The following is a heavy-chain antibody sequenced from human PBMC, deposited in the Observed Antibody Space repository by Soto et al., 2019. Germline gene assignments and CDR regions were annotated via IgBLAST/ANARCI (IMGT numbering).Heavy chain of an antibody. J-gene: IGHJ4*02. CDR2: IYPSGNT. CDR1: GGSMSSSNC. CDR3: AGGNHGMTGTTDY. D-gene: IGHD1-7*01. V-gene: IGHV4-4*02. Sequence: SETLSLTCAVSGGSMSSSNCWSWVRQFPGKGLEWIGEIYPSGNTNYNPSLNSRVTISVDNSRSQFSLKLTSVTAADTALYFSAGGNHGMTGTTDYWAQGILVTDS.